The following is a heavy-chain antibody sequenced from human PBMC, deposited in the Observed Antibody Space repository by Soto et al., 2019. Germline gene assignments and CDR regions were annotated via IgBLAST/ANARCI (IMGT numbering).Heavy chain of an antibody. CDR1: GFTFSSYA. V-gene: IGHV3-23*01. CDR2: ISGSGGST. Sequence: GGSLRLSCAASGFTFSSYAMSWVRQAPGKGLEWVSAISGSGGSTYYADSVKGRFTISSDNSKNTLYLQMNSLRAEDKAVYYCAKDRNNDYGDYYYYYGMDVWGQGTTVTVSS. CDR3: AKDRNNDYGDYYYYYGMDV. J-gene: IGHJ6*02. D-gene: IGHD4-17*01.